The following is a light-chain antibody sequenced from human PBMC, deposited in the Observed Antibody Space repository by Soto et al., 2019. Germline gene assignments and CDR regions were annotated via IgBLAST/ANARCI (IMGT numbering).Light chain of an antibody. CDR1: QSISRW. CDR3: QQYGSYWT. V-gene: IGKV1-5*01. Sequence: DIQMTQSPSTLSASVGDRVTITCRASQSISRWLAWYQRKPGTAPRLLIYDASSLESGVPSRFSGSGSGTEFPLTISSLQPDDVATYYSQQYGSYWTFGQGTKVESK. CDR2: DAS. J-gene: IGKJ1*01.